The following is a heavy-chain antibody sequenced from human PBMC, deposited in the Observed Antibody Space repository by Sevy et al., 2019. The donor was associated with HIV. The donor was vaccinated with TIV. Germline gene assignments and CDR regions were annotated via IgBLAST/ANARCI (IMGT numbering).Heavy chain of an antibody. D-gene: IGHD3-9*01. CDR2: IYHSGST. V-gene: IGHV4-30-2*01. CDR3: ARGLNDYDILTGYYTGWFDP. J-gene: IGHJ5*02. Sequence: SETLSLTCAVSGGSISSGGYSWSWIRQPPGKGLEWIGYIYHSGSTYYNPSLKSRVTISVDRSKNQFSLKLSSGTAADTAVYYCARGLNDYDILTGYYTGWFDPWGQGTLVTVSS. CDR1: GGSISSGGYS.